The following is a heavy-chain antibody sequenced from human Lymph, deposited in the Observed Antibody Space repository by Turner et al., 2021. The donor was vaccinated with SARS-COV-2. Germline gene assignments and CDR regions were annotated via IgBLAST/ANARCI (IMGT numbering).Heavy chain of an antibody. CDR2: IKRKTDGGTT. J-gene: IGHJ4*02. CDR3: TTDPGQLVPYFDY. Sequence: VPLVESGGGSVRPGGSLPLSCAASGFTFNNAWMSWVRQAPGKGLEWVGRIKRKTDGGTTDYAAPVKGRLSISREETKNTLELQMNRLKNEEKAVYYCTTDPGQLVPYFDYWGQGTLVTVSS. CDR1: GFTFNNAW. V-gene: IGHV3-15*01. D-gene: IGHD6-6*01.